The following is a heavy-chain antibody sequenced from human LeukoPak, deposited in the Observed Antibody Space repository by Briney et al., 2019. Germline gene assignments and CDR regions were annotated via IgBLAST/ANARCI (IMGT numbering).Heavy chain of an antibody. CDR1: GGSFSGYY. CDR3: ATSSSPYFDY. J-gene: IGHJ4*02. Sequence: SETLSLTCAVYGGSFSGYYWSWIRQPPGKGLEWIGEINHSGSTNYNPSLKSRVNISLDTPKNQFSLKLISVTAADTAVYYCATSSSPYFDYWGQGTLVTVSS. D-gene: IGHD6-6*01. CDR2: INHSGST. V-gene: IGHV4-34*01.